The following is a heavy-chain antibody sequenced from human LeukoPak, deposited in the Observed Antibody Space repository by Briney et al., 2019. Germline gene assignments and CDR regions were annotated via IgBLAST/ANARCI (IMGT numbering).Heavy chain of an antibody. CDR3: ARGSAAGYSYGPGWFDP. Sequence: SQTLSLTCAVYGGSFSGYYWSWIRQPPRKGLEWIGEINHSGSTNYNPSLKSRVTISVDTSKNQFSMKLSNVSAAETVVYYCARGSAAGYSYGPGWFDPWGQGTLVTVSS. CDR1: GGSFSGYY. J-gene: IGHJ5*02. CDR2: INHSGST. D-gene: IGHD5-18*01. V-gene: IGHV4-34*01.